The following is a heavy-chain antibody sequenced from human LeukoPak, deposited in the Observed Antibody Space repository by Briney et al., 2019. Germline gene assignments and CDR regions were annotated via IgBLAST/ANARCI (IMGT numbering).Heavy chain of an antibody. CDR2: INYKTNSGTA. CDR1: GFTFNNAW. J-gene: IGHJ4*02. CDR3: TTDHRTIYGVVFPYY. V-gene: IGHV3-15*01. Sequence: GGSLRLSCAVSGFTFNNAWMSWVRQAPGKGLEWVGRINYKTNSGTADYAAPVQGRFYISRDDSKDTLYLEMNSLKTEDTGVYYCTTDHRTIYGVVFPYYWGQGTLVTVSP. D-gene: IGHD3-3*01.